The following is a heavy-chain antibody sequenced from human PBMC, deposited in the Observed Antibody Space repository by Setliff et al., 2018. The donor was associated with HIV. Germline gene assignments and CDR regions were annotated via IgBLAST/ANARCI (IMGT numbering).Heavy chain of an antibody. CDR2: ISTYNGNT. CDR3: ARDHHSGRGSNFPWYSDL. CDR1: GYTFTSYG. Sequence: GASVKVSCKASGYTFTSYGISWVRQAPGQGLEWMGWISTYNGNTNYAPKLQGRVTMTTDTSTSTAYMELRSLRSEDTAVYYCARDHHSGRGSNFPWYSDLWGRGTLVTVSS. V-gene: IGHV1-18*01. D-gene: IGHD1-26*01. J-gene: IGHJ2*01.